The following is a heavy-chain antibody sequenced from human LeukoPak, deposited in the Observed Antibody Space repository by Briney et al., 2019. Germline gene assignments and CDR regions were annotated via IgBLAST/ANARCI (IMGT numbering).Heavy chain of an antibody. CDR2: ISSSSSYI. V-gene: IGHV3-21*01. CDR3: ARDMTTVTTAYFQH. CDR1: GFTFSSYS. Sequence: KTGGSLRLSCAASGFTFSSYSMNWVRQAPGKGLEWVSSISSSSSYIYYADSVKGRFTISRDNAKNSLYLQMNSLRAEDTAVYYCARDMTTVTTAYFQHWGQGTLVTVSS. D-gene: IGHD4-17*01. J-gene: IGHJ1*01.